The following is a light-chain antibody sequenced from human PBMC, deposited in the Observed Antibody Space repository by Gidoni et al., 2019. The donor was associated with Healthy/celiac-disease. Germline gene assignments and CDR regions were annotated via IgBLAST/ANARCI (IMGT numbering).Light chain of an antibody. CDR1: QSVSSN. CDR3: QQYNIWPPLT. CDR2: GAS. Sequence: EIVMTQSPATLSVSPGDRATLSCRASQSVSSNLAWYQQKPGQAPRLLIYGASTRATGIPARFSGSGSGTEFTLTISSLQSEDFAVYYCQQYNIWPPLTFXGXTKVEIK. V-gene: IGKV3-15*01. J-gene: IGKJ4*01.